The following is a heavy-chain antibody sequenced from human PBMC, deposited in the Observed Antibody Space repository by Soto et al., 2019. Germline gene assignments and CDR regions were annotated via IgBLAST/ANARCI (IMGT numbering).Heavy chain of an antibody. V-gene: IGHV3-23*01. D-gene: IGHD2-2*01. Sequence: GGSLRLSCAASGFTFSSYAMSWVRQAPGKGLEWVSAISGSGGSTYYADSVKGRFTISRDNSKNTLYLQMNNLRAEDTAVYYCARRSRPVYCSSTSCYEVSSPLPQGPWGQGTLVTSP. CDR1: GFTFSSYA. CDR2: ISGSGGST. J-gene: IGHJ5*02. CDR3: ARRSRPVYCSSTSCYEVSSPLPQGP.